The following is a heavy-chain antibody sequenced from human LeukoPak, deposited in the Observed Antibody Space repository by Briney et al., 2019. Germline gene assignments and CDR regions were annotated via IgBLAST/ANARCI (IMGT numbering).Heavy chain of an antibody. D-gene: IGHD6-19*01. J-gene: IGHJ4*02. Sequence: GGSLRLSCAASGFTFSSYSMNWVRQAPGKGLEWVSSISSSSSYIYYADSVKGRFTISRDNAKNSLYLQMNSLRAEDTAVYYCAKDVNISGWYGDYWGQGTLVTVSS. CDR3: AKDVNISGWYGDY. CDR2: ISSSSSYI. V-gene: IGHV3-21*01. CDR1: GFTFSSYS.